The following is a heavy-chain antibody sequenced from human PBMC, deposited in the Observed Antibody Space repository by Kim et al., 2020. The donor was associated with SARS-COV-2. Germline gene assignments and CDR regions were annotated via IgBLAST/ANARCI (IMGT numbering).Heavy chain of an antibody. Sequence: ASVKVSCKASGYTFTSYAMNWVRQAPGQGLEWTGWINTNTGNPTYAQGFTGRFVFSLDTSVSTAYLQISSLKAEDTAVYYCARDIGTITIFGVVIIPPSDMDVWGQGTTVTVSS. CDR2: INTNTGNP. CDR3: ARDIGTITIFGVVIIPPSDMDV. CDR1: GYTFTSYA. J-gene: IGHJ6*02. D-gene: IGHD3-3*01. V-gene: IGHV7-4-1*02.